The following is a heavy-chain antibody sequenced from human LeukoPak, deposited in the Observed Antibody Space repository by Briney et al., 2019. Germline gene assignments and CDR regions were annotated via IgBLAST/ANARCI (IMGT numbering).Heavy chain of an antibody. CDR2: ISYDGSNK. CDR1: GFTFSSYA. Sequence: GRSLRLSCAASGFTFSSYAMHWVRQAPGKGLEWVAVISYDGSNKYYADSVKGRFTISRDNSKNTLYLQMNSLRAEDTAVYYCARAQTTGFGESLHYWGQGTLVTVSS. J-gene: IGHJ4*02. D-gene: IGHD3-10*01. V-gene: IGHV3-30*04. CDR3: ARAQTTGFGESLHY.